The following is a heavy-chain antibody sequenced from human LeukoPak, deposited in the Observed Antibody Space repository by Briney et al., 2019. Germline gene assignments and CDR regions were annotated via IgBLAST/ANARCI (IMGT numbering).Heavy chain of an antibody. CDR2: ISTDNDNT. D-gene: IGHD3-22*01. J-gene: IGHJ4*02. Sequence: ASVKVSCKASGYTFTSYGISWVRQAPGQGLEWMGWISTDNDNTNQGRVTMTTDTSTSTAYLELRSLRSDDTAVYYCARVPFQAVVVIPFFDYWGQGTLVTVSS. CDR1: GYTFTSYG. V-gene: IGHV1-18*01. CDR3: ARVPFQAVVVIPFFDY.